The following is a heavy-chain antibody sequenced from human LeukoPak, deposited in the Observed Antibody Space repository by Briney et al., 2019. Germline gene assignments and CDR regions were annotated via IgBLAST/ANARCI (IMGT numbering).Heavy chain of an antibody. CDR3: ASIRSYGTY. CDR1: AGSISSSSYY. Sequence: PSETLSLTCTVSAGSISSSSYYWCWIRQPPGKGLWWIGIIYYLGSTYYNPSLKSRVTISVDTSKNHFSLMLSSLTAADTAVYYCASIRSYGTYWGQGTLVTVSS. J-gene: IGHJ4*02. V-gene: IGHV4-39*01. CDR2: IYYLGST. D-gene: IGHD5-18*01.